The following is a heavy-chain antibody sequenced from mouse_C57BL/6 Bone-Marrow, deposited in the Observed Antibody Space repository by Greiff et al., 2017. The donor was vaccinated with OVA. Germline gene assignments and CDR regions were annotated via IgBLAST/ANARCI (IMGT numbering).Heavy chain of an antibody. D-gene: IGHD2-14*01. J-gene: IGHJ2*01. CDR1: GFTFSSYA. CDR2: ISDGGRYT. Sequence: VKVVESGGGLVKPGGSLKLSCAASGFTFSSYAMSWVRQTPEKRLEWVATISDGGRYTYHPDNVQGRFTISRDNATANLYLRMRHLKYAATDLYYSARVRTVHFAYGGQGKTLTVSS. CDR3: ARVRTVHFAY. V-gene: IGHV5-4*03.